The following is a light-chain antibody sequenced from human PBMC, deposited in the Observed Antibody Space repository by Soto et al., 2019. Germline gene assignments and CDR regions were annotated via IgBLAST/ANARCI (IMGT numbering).Light chain of an antibody. Sequence: QSVLTQPPSVSGAPGQRVTIPCTGSSSNIGAGYDVHWYQQLPGTAPKLLIYGNSNRPSGVPDRFSGSKSGTSASPAITGLQAEDEADYYCQSYDSSLSGHVFGTGTKVTVL. CDR1: SSNIGAGYD. V-gene: IGLV1-40*01. J-gene: IGLJ1*01. CDR3: QSYDSSLSGHV. CDR2: GNS.